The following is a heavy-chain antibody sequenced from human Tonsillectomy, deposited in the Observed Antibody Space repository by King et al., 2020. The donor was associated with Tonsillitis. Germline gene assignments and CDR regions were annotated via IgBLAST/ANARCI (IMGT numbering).Heavy chain of an antibody. D-gene: IGHD3-9*01. J-gene: IGHJ5*02. Sequence: VQLQESGPGLVKPSETLSLTCAVSGGSISRYYWNWIRQPPGKGLEWIGYMYDNGSPNYNPSLKSRVTISVDTSKSQFSLKLTSVTAADTAVYCCARWVDISTGYFDHWGQGTLVTVSS. CDR1: GGSISRYY. CDR2: MYDNGSP. V-gene: IGHV4-59*08. CDR3: ARWVDISTGYFDH.